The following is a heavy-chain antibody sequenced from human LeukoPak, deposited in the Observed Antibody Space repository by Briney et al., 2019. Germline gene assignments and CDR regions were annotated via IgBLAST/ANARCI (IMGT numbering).Heavy chain of an antibody. CDR1: GFTFSSYA. J-gene: IGHJ4*02. V-gene: IGHV3-30*04. D-gene: IGHD6-13*01. Sequence: PGRSLRLSCAASGFTFSSYAMHWVRQAPGKGLEWVAVISYDGSNKYYADSVKGRFTISRDNSKNTLYLQMNSLRAEDTAVYYCARDQISKRIAAAGLFDYWGQGTLVTVSS. CDR2: ISYDGSNK. CDR3: ARDQISKRIAAAGLFDY.